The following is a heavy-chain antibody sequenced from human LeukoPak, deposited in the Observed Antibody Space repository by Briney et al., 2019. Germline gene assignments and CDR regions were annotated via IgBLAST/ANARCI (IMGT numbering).Heavy chain of an antibody. CDR1: GFTFSSYA. CDR2: ISNSGGST. J-gene: IGHJ4*02. CDR3: VDLDSGLDY. V-gene: IGHV3-23*01. Sequence: GGSLRLSCAASGFTFSSYAMSWVRQAPGKGLEWVSAISNSGGSTYYADPVKGRFTISRDNSKNTLYLQMNSLRAEDTAVYYCVDLDSGLDYWGQGTLVTVSS. D-gene: IGHD6-19*01.